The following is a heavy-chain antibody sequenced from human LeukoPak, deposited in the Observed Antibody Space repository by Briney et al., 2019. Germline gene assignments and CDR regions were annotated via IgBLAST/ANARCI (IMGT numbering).Heavy chain of an antibody. CDR2: ISYDGSNE. Sequence: GGSLRLSCAASGFTFSSYAMHWVRQAPGKGLEWVAVISYDGSNEYYADSVKGRFTISRDNSKNTLYLQMNSLRAEDTAVYYCARDQGSIVVVISDAFDIWGQGTIVTVSS. CDR3: ARDQGSIVVVISDAFDI. CDR1: GFTFSSYA. J-gene: IGHJ3*02. V-gene: IGHV3-30-3*01. D-gene: IGHD3-22*01.